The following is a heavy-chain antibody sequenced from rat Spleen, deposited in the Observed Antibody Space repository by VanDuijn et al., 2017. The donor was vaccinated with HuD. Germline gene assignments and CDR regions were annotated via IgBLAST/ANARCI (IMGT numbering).Heavy chain of an antibody. CDR3: AREDWVLDY. CDR1: GFTFSNYY. V-gene: IGHV5-25*01. CDR2: ISSGGGRT. J-gene: IGHJ2*01. Sequence: EVLLVESGGGLVQPGRSMKLSCAASGFTFSNYYMAWVRQAPRKGLEWVASISSGGGRTYYRDSVKGRVTVSRDNAKSTLYLQMDSLRSEDTATYYCAREDWVLDYWGQGVMVTVSS. D-gene: IGHD5-1*01.